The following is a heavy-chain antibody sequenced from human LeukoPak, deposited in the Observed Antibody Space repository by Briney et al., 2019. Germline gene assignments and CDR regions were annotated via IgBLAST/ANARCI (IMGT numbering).Heavy chain of an antibody. CDR2: IYYSGST. J-gene: IGHJ4*02. D-gene: IGHD3-22*01. CDR1: GGSISSYY. CDR3: ARGHYYYDSSGYSSMYYFDY. V-gene: IGHV4-59*01. Sequence: SETLSLTCTVSGGSISSYYWSWLRQPPGKGLEWVGYIYYSGSTNYNPSLKSRVTISVDTSKNQFSLKLSSVTAADTAVYYCARGHYYYDSSGYSSMYYFDYWGQGTLVTVSS.